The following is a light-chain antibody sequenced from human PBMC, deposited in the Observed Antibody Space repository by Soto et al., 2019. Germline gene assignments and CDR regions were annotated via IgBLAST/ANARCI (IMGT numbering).Light chain of an antibody. J-gene: IGKJ4*01. CDR3: QQTNTFLPLT. V-gene: IGKV1-9*01. Sequence: DIQLTQSPSFLSASVRDRVTITCRASQGISTYLAWYQQKPGKAPTLLIYAASTLQSGVPSRFSGSGSGTEFTLIISSLQPEDFATYYCQQTNTFLPLTFGGGTKVEI. CDR1: QGISTY. CDR2: AAS.